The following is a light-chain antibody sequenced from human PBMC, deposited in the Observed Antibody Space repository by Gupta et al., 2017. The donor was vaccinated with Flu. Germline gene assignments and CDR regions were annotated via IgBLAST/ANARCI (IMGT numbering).Light chain of an antibody. V-gene: IGLV1-40*01. CDR1: SSNIGAGYD. Sequence: QSVLTQPPSVSGAPGQRVPISCIGSSSNIGAGYDVHWYQQVPGAAPKLLIYDNRNRPSGVPDRFSGSKSATSASLAITGLQAEDEGDYYCQSYDNSLSGSGVFGGGTKVTVL. CDR3: QSYDNSLSGSGV. CDR2: DNR. J-gene: IGLJ3*02.